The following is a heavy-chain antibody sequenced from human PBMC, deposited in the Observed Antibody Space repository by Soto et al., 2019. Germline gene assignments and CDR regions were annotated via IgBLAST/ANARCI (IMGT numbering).Heavy chain of an antibody. Sequence: QVQLVQSGAEVKKPGASVKVSCKASGYTFTSYYMHWVRQAPGQGLEWMGIINPSGGSTSYAQKFQGRVTMTRDTSTRTVYMELSSLRSEDTAVYYCAREFTIFGVVTTTHYFDYWGQGTLVTVSS. CDR2: INPSGGST. D-gene: IGHD3-3*01. V-gene: IGHV1-46*03. J-gene: IGHJ4*02. CDR3: AREFTIFGVVTTTHYFDY. CDR1: GYTFTSYY.